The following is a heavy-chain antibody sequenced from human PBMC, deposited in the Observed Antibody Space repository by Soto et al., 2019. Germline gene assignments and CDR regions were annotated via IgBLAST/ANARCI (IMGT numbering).Heavy chain of an antibody. CDR2: VKSKNDGGTT. V-gene: IGHV3-15*01. CDR3: TTDSYITSIIVRFDY. CDR1: GFTFSNAW. D-gene: IGHD3-22*01. J-gene: IGHJ4*01. Sequence: GGSLRLSCAASGFTFSNAWMSWVRQAPGKGQEWVGRVKSKNDGGTTDFAAPVKGRFAISRDDSKNMVYLEMNSLQTEDTAIYYCTTDSYITSIIVRFDYWGHGTLVTVS.